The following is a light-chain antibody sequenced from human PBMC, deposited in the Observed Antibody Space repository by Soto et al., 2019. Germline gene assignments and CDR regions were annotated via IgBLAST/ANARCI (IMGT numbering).Light chain of an antibody. CDR3: AAWDDTLSGWV. J-gene: IGLJ3*02. V-gene: IGLV1-47*01. CDR2: LNN. Sequence: QSALTQPPSASGTPGQRVTISCSGTSSNIRTNYVYWYQRLPGTAPRLLIYLNNQRPSGVPDRFSGSKSGTSASLAISGLRSEDEADYYCAAWDDTLSGWVFGGGTKLTVL. CDR1: SSNIRTNY.